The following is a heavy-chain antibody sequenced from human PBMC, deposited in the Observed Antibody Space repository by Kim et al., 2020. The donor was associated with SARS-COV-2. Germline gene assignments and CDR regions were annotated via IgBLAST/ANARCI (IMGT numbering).Heavy chain of an antibody. Sequence: GGSLRLSCAASGFTVSSNYMSWVRQAPGKGLEWVSVIYSGGSTYYADSVKGRFTISRDNSKNTLYLQMNSLRAEDTAVYYCARESIYDSSGYSPFDYWGQGTLVTVSS. CDR2: IYSGGST. D-gene: IGHD3-22*01. CDR3: ARESIYDSSGYSPFDY. CDR1: GFTVSSNY. V-gene: IGHV3-53*01. J-gene: IGHJ4*02.